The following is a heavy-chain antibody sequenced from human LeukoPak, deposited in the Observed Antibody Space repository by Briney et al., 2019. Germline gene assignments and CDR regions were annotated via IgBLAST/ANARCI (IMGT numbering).Heavy chain of an antibody. D-gene: IGHD1-7*01. V-gene: IGHV4-39*01. CDR3: ARRNYPYYFDY. CDR2: ISDTGTT. CDR1: GGSINSRNNY. J-gene: IGHJ4*02. Sequence: SETLSLTCTVSGGSINSRNNYWGWIRQPPGKGLEWIAIISDTGTTYYSPSLKSRLTISVDTSKNQLSLTLSSVTAADTAVYYCARRNYPYYFDYWGQGTLVTVSS.